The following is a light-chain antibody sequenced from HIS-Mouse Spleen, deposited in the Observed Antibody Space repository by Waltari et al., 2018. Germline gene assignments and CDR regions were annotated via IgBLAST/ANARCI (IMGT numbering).Light chain of an antibody. CDR2: EVS. J-gene: IGLJ3*02. Sequence: QSALTQPASVSGSPGQSITISCTGTSSDVGGYNYVSWYQQHPGKAPKRMIYEVSNRPSGVSNRLSGSKSGNTASLTISGLQAEDEADYYCSSYTSSSTLGVFGGGTKLTVL. V-gene: IGLV2-14*01. CDR1: SSDVGGYNY. CDR3: SSYTSSSTLGV.